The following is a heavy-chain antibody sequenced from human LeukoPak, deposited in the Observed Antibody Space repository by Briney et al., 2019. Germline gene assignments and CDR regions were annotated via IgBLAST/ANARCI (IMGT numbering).Heavy chain of an antibody. Sequence: GGSLRLSCAASGFTFSSYAMHWVRQAPGKGLEWVAVISYDGSNKYYADSVKGRFTISRDNSKNTLYLQMNSLRAEDTAVYYCAKVSWPKSYYATTWGQGTLVTVSS. J-gene: IGHJ5*02. CDR2: ISYDGSNK. CDR1: GFTFSSYA. CDR3: AKVSWPKSYYATT. V-gene: IGHV3-30-3*01. D-gene: IGHD2/OR15-2a*01.